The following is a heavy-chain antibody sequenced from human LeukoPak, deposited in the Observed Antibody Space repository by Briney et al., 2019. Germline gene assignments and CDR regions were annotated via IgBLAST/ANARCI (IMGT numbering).Heavy chain of an antibody. CDR1: EFSFSSYG. V-gene: IGHV3-23*01. CDR3: AKSRDGYYDD. D-gene: IGHD2-21*01. J-gene: IGHJ4*02. CDR2: ISSGGSST. Sequence: GGSLRLSCAASEFSFSSYGMNWVRQASGKGLEWVSGISSGGSSTYFADSVKGRFTISRDNSKNTLYLQMNSLRAEDTAVYYCAKSRDGYYDDWGQGTLVTVSS.